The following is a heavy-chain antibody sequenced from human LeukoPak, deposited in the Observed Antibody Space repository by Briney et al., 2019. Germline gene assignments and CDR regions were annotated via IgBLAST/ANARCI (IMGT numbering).Heavy chain of an antibody. Sequence: GGSLRLSRAASGFTFSSYWMHWVRQAPGKGLVWVSRINSDGSSTSYADSVKGRFTISRDNAKNTLYLQMNSLRAEDTAVYYCARDYVAATSFDYFDYWGQGTLVTVSS. J-gene: IGHJ4*02. CDR2: INSDGSST. CDR3: ARDYVAATSFDYFDY. D-gene: IGHD2-15*01. V-gene: IGHV3-74*01. CDR1: GFTFSSYW.